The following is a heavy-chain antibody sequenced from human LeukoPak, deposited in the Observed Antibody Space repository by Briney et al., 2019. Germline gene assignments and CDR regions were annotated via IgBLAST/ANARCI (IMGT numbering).Heavy chain of an antibody. J-gene: IGHJ4*02. CDR2: ISYDGSNK. CDR1: GFTFSSYA. D-gene: IGHD3-10*01. Sequence: GGSLRLSCAASGFTFSSYAMHWVRQAPGKGLEWVAVISYDGSNKYYADSVKGRFTISRDNAKNSLYLQMNSLRAEDTAVYSCARASGPFDYWGQGTLVTVSS. V-gene: IGHV3-30-3*01. CDR3: ARASGPFDY.